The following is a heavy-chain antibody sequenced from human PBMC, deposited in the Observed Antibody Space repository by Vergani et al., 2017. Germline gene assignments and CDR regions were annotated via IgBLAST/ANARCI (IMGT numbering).Heavy chain of an antibody. D-gene: IGHD3-3*01. J-gene: IGHJ6*02. CDR1: GFTFDDYA. CDR3: AKDMGDYDFWSGFRGMDV. Sequence: EVQLVESGGGLVQPGRSLRLSCAASGFTFDDYAMHWVRQAPGKGLEWVSGISWNSGSIGYADSVKGRFTISRDNAKNSLYLQMNSLRAEDTAVYYCAKDMGDYDFWSGFRGMDVWGQGTTVTVSS. V-gene: IGHV3-9*01. CDR2: ISWNSGSI.